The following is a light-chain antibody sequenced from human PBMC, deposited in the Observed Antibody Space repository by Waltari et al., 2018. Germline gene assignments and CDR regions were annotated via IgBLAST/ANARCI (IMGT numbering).Light chain of an antibody. CDR1: QGISSW. Sequence: DIQMTQSPSSVSASVGDRVTITCRASQGISSWIAWYQQKTGKAPKLLIYAASSLQTGVPSRFRGSGSGRDFTLTISSLQPEDFATYYCQQSNSFPLTFGGGTRVEIE. CDR2: AAS. J-gene: IGKJ4*01. CDR3: QQSNSFPLT. V-gene: IGKV1-12*01.